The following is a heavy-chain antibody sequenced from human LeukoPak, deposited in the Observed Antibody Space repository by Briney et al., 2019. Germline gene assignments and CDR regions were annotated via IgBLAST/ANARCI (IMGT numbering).Heavy chain of an antibody. Sequence: GGCLRLSCAASGFTFSSYWMGWVRQAPGKGLGWVSGINSDGTMTRYAESVKGRFTISRDNAKSTLYLQMNSLRAEDTAVYYCARVGSTDSPHAFDIWGQGTTVTVSS. D-gene: IGHD3-22*01. V-gene: IGHV3-74*01. CDR3: ARVGSTDSPHAFDI. CDR1: GFTFSSYW. J-gene: IGHJ3*02. CDR2: INSDGTMT.